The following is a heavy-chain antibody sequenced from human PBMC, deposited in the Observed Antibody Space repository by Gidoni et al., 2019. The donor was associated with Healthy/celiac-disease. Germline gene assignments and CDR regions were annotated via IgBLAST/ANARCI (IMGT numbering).Heavy chain of an antibody. CDR2: ISGSGGST. D-gene: IGHD6-19*01. CDR1: GFTFSSYA. J-gene: IGHJ4*02. Sequence: EVQLLESGGGLVQPGGSLRLSCAASGFTFSSYAMSWVRQAPGKGLEWVSAISGSGGSTYYADSVKGRFTITRDNSKNTLYLQMNSLRAEDTAVYYCAKDLGYSSGWPKDYWGQGTLVTVSS. CDR3: AKDLGYSSGWPKDY. V-gene: IGHV3-23*01.